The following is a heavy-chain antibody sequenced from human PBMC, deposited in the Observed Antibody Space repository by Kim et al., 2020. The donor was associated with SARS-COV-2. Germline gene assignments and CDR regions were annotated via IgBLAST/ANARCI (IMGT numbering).Heavy chain of an antibody. D-gene: IGHD2-21*01. CDR2: TYYRSIWEN. V-gene: IGHV6-1*01. J-gene: IGHJ4*02. CDR3: ARGIAGADF. CDR1: GDSVSSDTAA. Sequence: SQTLSLTCAISGDSVSSDTAAWNWIGHSPSRGLEWLGRTYYRSIWENDYAGSVEGRISIDPDTSRNQFSLLLKSVTLEDTGIYYCARGIAGADFWGQG.